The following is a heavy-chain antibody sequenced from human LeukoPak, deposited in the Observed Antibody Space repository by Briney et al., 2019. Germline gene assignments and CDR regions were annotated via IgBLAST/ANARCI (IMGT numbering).Heavy chain of an antibody. Sequence: GGSLRLSCAASGFTFSRYAMHWVRQAPGKGLEWVAVLSYDGSGKYHADSVKGRFTISRDNSKNTLFLQMNSLRTEDTSVYSCARGFYTGYSTGWYGGVDYWGQGTLVTVSS. D-gene: IGHD6-19*01. CDR3: ARGFYTGYSTGWYGGVDY. V-gene: IGHV3-30*14. CDR2: LSYDGSGK. J-gene: IGHJ4*02. CDR1: GFTFSRYA.